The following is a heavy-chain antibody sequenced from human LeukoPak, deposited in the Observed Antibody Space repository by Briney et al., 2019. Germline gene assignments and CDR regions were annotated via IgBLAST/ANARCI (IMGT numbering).Heavy chain of an antibody. D-gene: IGHD2/OR15-2a*01. CDR3: ARFYDAYYFDY. J-gene: IGHJ4*02. CDR1: GFTFDDYG. V-gene: IGHV3-20*04. CDR2: INWNGGST. Sequence: GGSLRLSCAASGFTFDDYGMGWVRQAPGKGLEWVSGINWNGGSTGYADSVKGRFTISRDNAKNSLYLQMNSLRAEDTALYYCARFYDAYYFDYWGQGTLVTVSS.